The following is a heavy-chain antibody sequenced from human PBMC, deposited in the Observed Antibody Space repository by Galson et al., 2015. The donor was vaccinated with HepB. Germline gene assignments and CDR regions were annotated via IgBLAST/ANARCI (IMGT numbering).Heavy chain of an antibody. CDR2: TYYRSKWYN. CDR3: ARDAPGQWLVSWFDP. V-gene: IGHV6-1*01. CDR1: GDSVSSNSAA. J-gene: IGHJ5*02. D-gene: IGHD6-19*01. Sequence: CAISGDSVSSNSAAWNRIRQSPSRGLEWLGRTYYRSKWYNDYAVSVKSRITTNPDTSKNQFSLQLNSVTPEDTAVYYCARDAPGQWLVSWFDPWGQGTLVTVSS.